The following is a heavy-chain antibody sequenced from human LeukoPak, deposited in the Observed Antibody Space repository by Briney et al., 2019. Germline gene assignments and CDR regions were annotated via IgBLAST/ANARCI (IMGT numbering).Heavy chain of an antibody. D-gene: IGHD3-10*01. CDR1: GYTFTGYY. CDR2: INPNSGGT. V-gene: IGHV1-2*02. CDR3: ARAEGSGSYYIFD. Sequence: ASVKVSCKASGYTFTGYYTHWVRQPPGHGREWMGWINPNSGGTNYAQKFQGRVTMTRDTSISTAYMELSRLRSDDTAVYYCARAEGSGSYYIFDWGQGTLVTVSS. J-gene: IGHJ4*02.